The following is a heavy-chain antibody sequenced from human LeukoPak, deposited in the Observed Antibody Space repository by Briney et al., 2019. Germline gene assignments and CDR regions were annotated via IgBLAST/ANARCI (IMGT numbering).Heavy chain of an antibody. CDR1: GFSVSDYS. V-gene: IGHV3-11*05. J-gene: IGHJ4*02. CDR3: TRERRGSYYAFES. CDR2: VMSGRGST. Sequence: GGSLRLSCAASGFSVSDYSISWIRQSPGKGPEWISYVMSGRGSTNYADSVKGRLTISRDIPKNSVALQLDGLRADDTAVYFCTRERRGSYYAFESWGQGTLVTVSS. D-gene: IGHD3-16*01.